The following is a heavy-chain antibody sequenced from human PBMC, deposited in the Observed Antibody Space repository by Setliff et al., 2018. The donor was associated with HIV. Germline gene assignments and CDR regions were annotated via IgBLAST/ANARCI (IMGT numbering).Heavy chain of an antibody. CDR3: ARETYYYDNPQYYYYMDV. CDR1: GGSISSGSYY. D-gene: IGHD3-22*01. J-gene: IGHJ6*03. CDR2: IYTSGST. Sequence: SETLSLTCTVSGGSISSGSYYWSWIRQPAGKGLEWIGRIYTSGSTNYNPSLKSRVTISVDTSKNQFSLKLKSVTAADTAVYYCARETYYYDNPQYYYYMDVWGKGTTVTAP. V-gene: IGHV4-61*02.